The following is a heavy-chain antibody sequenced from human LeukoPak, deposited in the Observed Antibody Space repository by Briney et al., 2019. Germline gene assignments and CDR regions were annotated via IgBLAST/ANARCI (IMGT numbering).Heavy chain of an antibody. J-gene: IGHJ5*02. Sequence: KLQGRVTMTTDTSTSTAYMELGRLRSDDTAVYYCARDPLITMMGWFDPWGQGTLVTVSS. CDR3: ARDPLITMMGWFDP. D-gene: IGHD3-22*01. V-gene: IGHV1-18*01.